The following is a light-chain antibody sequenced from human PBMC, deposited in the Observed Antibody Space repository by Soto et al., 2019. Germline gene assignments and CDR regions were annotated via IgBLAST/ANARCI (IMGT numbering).Light chain of an antibody. V-gene: IGKV1-6*01. CDR2: AAS. CDR3: LQDYSYPYT. J-gene: IGKJ2*01. Sequence: AIHLTQSTSSLSASVGDRVTITCRASQGIRIDLGWYQQKPGKAPNLLIYAASSLQSGVPSRFSGSGSGTDFTLTINSLQPEDFATYYCLQDYSYPYTFGQGTKLEIK. CDR1: QGIRID.